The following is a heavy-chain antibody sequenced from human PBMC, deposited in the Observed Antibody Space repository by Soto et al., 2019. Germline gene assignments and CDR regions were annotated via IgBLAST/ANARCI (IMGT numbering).Heavy chain of an antibody. Sequence: ASVQGSCKTSGYTLTSYGISWVRQAPGQGLEWMGWISAYNGNTNYAQKLQGRVTMTTDTSTSTAYMELRSLRSDDTAVYYCARVGIAADWFDPWGQGTLVTVSS. D-gene: IGHD6-13*01. V-gene: IGHV1-18*01. J-gene: IGHJ5*02. CDR2: ISAYNGNT. CDR1: GYTLTSYG. CDR3: ARVGIAADWFDP.